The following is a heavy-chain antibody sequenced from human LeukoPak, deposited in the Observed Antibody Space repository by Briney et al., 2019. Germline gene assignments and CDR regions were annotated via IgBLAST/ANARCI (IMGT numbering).Heavy chain of an antibody. CDR3: ARDTYGSDY. J-gene: IGHJ4*02. D-gene: IGHD3-10*01. CDR2: ISYDGSNK. Sequence: GGSLRLSCAASGFIFSNYAMHWARQAPGKGLEWLIFISYDGSNKYYAGSAKGRFTISRDNSKNTLCLQMNSLRAEDTAVYYCARDTYGSDYWGQGTLITVSS. V-gene: IGHV3-30*04. CDR1: GFIFSNYA.